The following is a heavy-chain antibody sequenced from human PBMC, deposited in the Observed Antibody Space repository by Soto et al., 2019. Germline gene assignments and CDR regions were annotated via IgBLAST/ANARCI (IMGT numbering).Heavy chain of an antibody. CDR3: ARGGVGSTSGWFDP. D-gene: IGHD1-26*01. V-gene: IGHV1-18*01. Sequence: QVQLVQSGAEVKQPGASVQVSCKTSGYIFTSYGISWVRQAPGQGLEWMGWITAYNGNTNTAQKFQDRVIMTTVTSTTTAYMELRSLTSDDTAVYYCARGGVGSTSGWFDPWGQGTLVIVSS. J-gene: IGHJ5*02. CDR1: GYIFTSYG. CDR2: ITAYNGNT.